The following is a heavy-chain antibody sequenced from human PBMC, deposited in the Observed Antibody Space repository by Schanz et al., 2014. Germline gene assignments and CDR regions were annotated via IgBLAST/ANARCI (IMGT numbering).Heavy chain of an antibody. V-gene: IGHV3-48*01. CDR1: GFTFSGYS. CDR2: ITGTGTV. D-gene: IGHD2-15*01. Sequence: EVQLVESGGGLVQPGGSLRLSCAASGFTFSGYSMNWVCQAPGKGLEWISYITGTGTVMYADSGKGRFTISRDNGKNSLSLQMNSLRAEDTAVYYCAKAPREYCNYDNCPNWFDSWGQGTLVTASS. CDR3: AKAPREYCNYDNCPNWFDS. J-gene: IGHJ5*01.